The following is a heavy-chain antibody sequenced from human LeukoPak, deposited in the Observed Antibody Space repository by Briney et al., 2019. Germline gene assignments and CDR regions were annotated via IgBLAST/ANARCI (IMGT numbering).Heavy chain of an antibody. J-gene: IGHJ6*03. D-gene: IGHD4-11*01. CDR2: INHSGST. CDR1: GGSFSGYY. V-gene: IGHV4-34*01. Sequence: SETLSLTCAVYGGSFSGYYWSWIRQPPGKGLGWIGEINHSGSTNYNPSLKSRVTISVDTSKNQFSLKLSSVTAADTAVYYCASLQANYYYYYMDVWGKGTTVTVSS. CDR3: ASLQANYYYYYMDV.